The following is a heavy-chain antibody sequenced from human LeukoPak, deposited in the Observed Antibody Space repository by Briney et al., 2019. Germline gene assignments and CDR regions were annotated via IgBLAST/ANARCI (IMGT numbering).Heavy chain of an antibody. V-gene: IGHV4-34*01. CDR2: INHSGST. Sequence: PSETLSLTCAVYGGSFSGYYWSWIRQPPGKGLEWIGGINHSGSTNYNPSLKSRVTISVDTSKNQFSLKLSSVTAADTAVYYCARGLGMDAWGQGTTVTVSS. CDR1: GGSFSGYY. J-gene: IGHJ6*02. CDR3: ARGLGMDA.